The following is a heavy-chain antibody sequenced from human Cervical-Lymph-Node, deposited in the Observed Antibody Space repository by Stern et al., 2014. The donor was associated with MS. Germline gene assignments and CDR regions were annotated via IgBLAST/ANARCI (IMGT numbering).Heavy chain of an antibody. CDR2: ISRGSSYI. Sequence: EVQLVESGGGLVKHGGSLRLSCAASGFTFSSYSMNWVRQAPGEGLEWGSSISRGSSYIYYADSVKGRFTISRDNAKNSLYLQMNSLRAEDTAVYYCAKDRTEMATINYFDSWGQGTLVTVSS. V-gene: IGHV3-21*01. J-gene: IGHJ4*02. CDR1: GFTFSSYS. D-gene: IGHD5-24*01. CDR3: AKDRTEMATINYFDS.